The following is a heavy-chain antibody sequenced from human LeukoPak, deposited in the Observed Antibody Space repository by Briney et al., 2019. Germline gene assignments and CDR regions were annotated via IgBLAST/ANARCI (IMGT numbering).Heavy chain of an antibody. J-gene: IGHJ4*02. D-gene: IGHD3-10*01. Sequence: GGSLRLSCAVSGFTFSSYAMSWVRQAPGKGLEWVSAISGSGGSTYYADSVKGRFTISRDNSKNTLYLQMNSLRAEDTAVYYCAKGRRYGSGNFNDYWGQGTLVTVSS. V-gene: IGHV3-23*01. CDR3: AKGRRYGSGNFNDY. CDR1: GFTFSSYA. CDR2: ISGSGGST.